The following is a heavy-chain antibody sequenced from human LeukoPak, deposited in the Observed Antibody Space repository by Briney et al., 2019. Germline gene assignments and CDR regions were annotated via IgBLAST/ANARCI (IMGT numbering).Heavy chain of an antibody. CDR1: GGSISSYY. CDR2: IYYSGST. CDR3: ARTFRVLGSLYYSYVMEV. Sequence: KPSETLSLTCTVSGGSISSYYWSWIRQPPGKGLEWIGYIYYSGSTNYNPSLKSRVTISVDTSKNQFSLKLSSVTAADTAVYYCARTFRVLGSLYYSYVMEVWGQGTTATVSS. J-gene: IGHJ6*02. V-gene: IGHV4-59*08. D-gene: IGHD3-16*01.